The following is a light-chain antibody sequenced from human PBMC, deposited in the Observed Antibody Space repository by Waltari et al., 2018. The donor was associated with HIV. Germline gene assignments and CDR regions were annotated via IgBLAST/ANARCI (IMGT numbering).Light chain of an antibody. Sequence: QSVLTQPPSPSGSPGPTVTISCSGSSANIGNPVYWYQQLPGTAPKVLIYRDNQRPSGVPVRFSGSRSGTSASLDVSGLRSEDEANYICAAWDDILSGWVFGGGTKLTVL. CDR3: AAWDDILSGWV. V-gene: IGLV1-47*01. J-gene: IGLJ3*02. CDR1: SANIGNP. CDR2: RDN.